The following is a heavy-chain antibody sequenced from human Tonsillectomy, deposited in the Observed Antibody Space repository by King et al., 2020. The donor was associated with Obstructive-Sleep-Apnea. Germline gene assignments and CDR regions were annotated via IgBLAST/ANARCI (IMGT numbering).Heavy chain of an antibody. Sequence: VQLQESGPGLVKPPQTLSLTCTVSGGSISSGGYYWSWIRQHPGKGLEWIGDIYYSGSTYYNPSLKCRVTISVDTSKNQFSLKLSSVTAADTAVYYCARDIVGADTGIFDYWGQGTLVTVSS. CDR1: GGSISSGGYY. CDR2: IYYSGST. V-gene: IGHV4-31*03. CDR3: ARDIVGADTGIFDY. J-gene: IGHJ4*02. D-gene: IGHD1-26*01.